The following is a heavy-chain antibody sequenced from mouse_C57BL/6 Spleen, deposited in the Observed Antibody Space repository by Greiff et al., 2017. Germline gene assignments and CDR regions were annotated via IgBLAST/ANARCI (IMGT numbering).Heavy chain of an antibody. V-gene: IGHV5-4*01. CDR1: GFTFSSYA. Sequence: EVMLVESGGGLVKPGGSLKLSCAASGFTFSSYAMSWVRQTPEKRLEWVATISDGGSYTYYPDNVKGRFTISRDNATNNLYLQMSHLKSEDTAMYYCARDRGGFAYWGQGTLVTVSS. J-gene: IGHJ3*01. CDR3: ARDRGGFAY. CDR2: ISDGGSYT.